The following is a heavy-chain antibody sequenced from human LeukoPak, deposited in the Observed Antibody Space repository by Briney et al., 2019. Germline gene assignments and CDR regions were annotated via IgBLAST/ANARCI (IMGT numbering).Heavy chain of an antibody. Sequence: GRSLRLSCAASGFTFDDYAMHWVRQAPGKGLEWVSGISWNSGSIGYADSVKGRFTISRDNAKNSLYLQMNSLRAEDTALYYCASGPSGLGGWGQGTLVTVSS. CDR3: ASGPSGLGG. CDR2: ISWNSGSI. V-gene: IGHV3-9*01. J-gene: IGHJ4*02. CDR1: GFTFDDYA. D-gene: IGHD3-16*01.